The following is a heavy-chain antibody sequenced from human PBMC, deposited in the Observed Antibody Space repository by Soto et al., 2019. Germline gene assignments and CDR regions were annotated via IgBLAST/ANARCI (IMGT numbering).Heavy chain of an antibody. CDR2: INAGNSNT. CDR3: ATSKSPYCSTTSCPLDY. V-gene: IGHV1-3*01. J-gene: IGHJ4*02. Sequence: ASVKVSCKASGYTFSGYAMHWVRQAPGQRLEWMGWINAGNSNTKYSQKFQGRVTITRDTPASTAYMELSSLTSEDTAVYYCATSKSPYCSTTSCPLDYWGPGTLVTVSS. CDR1: GYTFSGYA. D-gene: IGHD2-2*01.